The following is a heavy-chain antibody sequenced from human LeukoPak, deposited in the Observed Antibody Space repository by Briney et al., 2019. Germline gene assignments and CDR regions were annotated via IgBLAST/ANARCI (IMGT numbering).Heavy chain of an antibody. CDR2: IYYSGST. J-gene: IGHJ4*02. CDR3: ARGPFSSGWYSYYFDY. D-gene: IGHD6-19*01. Sequence: SETLSLTCTVSGGSISSYYWSWIRQPPGKGLEWIGYIYYSGSTNYNPSLKSRVTISVDTSKNQFSLKLSSVTAADTAVYYCARGPFSSGWYSYYFDYWGQGTLVTVSS. CDR1: GGSISSYY. V-gene: IGHV4-59*01.